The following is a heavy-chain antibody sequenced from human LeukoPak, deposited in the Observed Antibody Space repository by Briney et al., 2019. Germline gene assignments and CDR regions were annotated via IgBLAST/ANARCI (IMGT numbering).Heavy chain of an antibody. CDR3: ATSSYSSSWSFDY. Sequence: ASVKVSCKASGYTFTGYYMHWVRQAPGQGLEWMGWINPNSGGTNYAQKVQGWVTMTRDTSISTAYMELSRLRSDDTAVYYCATSSYSSSWSFDYWGQGTLVTVSS. D-gene: IGHD6-13*01. J-gene: IGHJ4*02. CDR2: INPNSGGT. V-gene: IGHV1-2*04. CDR1: GYTFTGYY.